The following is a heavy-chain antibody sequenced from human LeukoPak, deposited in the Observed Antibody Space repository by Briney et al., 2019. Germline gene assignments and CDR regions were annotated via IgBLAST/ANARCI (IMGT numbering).Heavy chain of an antibody. CDR3: ARDLKGFNL. V-gene: IGHV3-7*04. Sequence: PGGSLRLSCAASGFTFSTYSMNWIRQAPGKGLEWVANIKQDGSQKFYLDSVKGRFTISRDNGNNSLYLHMSRLRVEDTAVYYCARDLKGFNLWGQGALVTVS. CDR2: IKQDGSQK. J-gene: IGHJ5*02. CDR1: GFTFSTYS.